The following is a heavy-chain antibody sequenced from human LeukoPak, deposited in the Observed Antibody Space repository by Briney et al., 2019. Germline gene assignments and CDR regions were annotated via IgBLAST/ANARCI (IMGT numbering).Heavy chain of an antibody. J-gene: IGHJ4*02. CDR2: IYHSGST. Sequence: SGTLSLTCAVSGGSISSSNWWSWVRQPPGKGLEWIGEIYHSGSTNYNPSLKSRVTISVDKSKNQFTLKLSSVTAADTAVYYCARDYSSGYYSFDYWGQGTLVTVSS. V-gene: IGHV4-4*02. CDR1: GGSISSSNW. D-gene: IGHD3-22*01. CDR3: ARDYSSGYYSFDY.